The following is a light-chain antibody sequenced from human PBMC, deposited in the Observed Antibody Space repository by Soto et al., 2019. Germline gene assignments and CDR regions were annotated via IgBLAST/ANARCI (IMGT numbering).Light chain of an antibody. CDR3: CSYAAPYTLYV. J-gene: IGLJ1*01. V-gene: IGLV2-23*01. CDR2: EGT. Sequence: QSALAQPASVSGSPGQSITISCTGTSSDVGSYNLVSWYQQHPGKAPTLIIYEGTKRPSGISYRFSGSKSGNTASLTISGLQADDEAPYYCCSYAAPYTLYVFGTGTKVTVL. CDR1: SSDVGSYNL.